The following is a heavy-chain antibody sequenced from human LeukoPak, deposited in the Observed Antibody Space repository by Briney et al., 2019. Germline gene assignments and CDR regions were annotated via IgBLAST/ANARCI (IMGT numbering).Heavy chain of an antibody. V-gene: IGHV5-51*01. Sequence: GESLKISCKGSGYSFTSYWIGWVRQMPGKGLEWMGIIYPGDSDTRYSPSFQGQVTILADKSISTAYLQWSSLKASDTAMYYCARQTTSRSGPLDYWGQGTLVTVSS. CDR2: IYPGDSDT. J-gene: IGHJ4*02. CDR1: GYSFTSYW. CDR3: ARQTTSRSGPLDY. D-gene: IGHD2-15*01.